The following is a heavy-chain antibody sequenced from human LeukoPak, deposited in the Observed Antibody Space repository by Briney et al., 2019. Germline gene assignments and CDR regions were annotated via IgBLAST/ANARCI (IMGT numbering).Heavy chain of an antibody. V-gene: IGHV3-23*01. D-gene: IGHD7-27*01. CDR1: GFTFSSYA. Sequence: GGSLRLSCAASGFTFSSYAMSWVRQAPGKGLEWVSGISGSGGSTYYADSVKGRFTISRDNSKNTLYLQMNSLRAEDTAVYYCARRAGDSSSYQYYYMDVWGKGTTVTVSS. CDR2: ISGSGGST. CDR3: ARRAGDSSSYQYYYMDV. J-gene: IGHJ6*03.